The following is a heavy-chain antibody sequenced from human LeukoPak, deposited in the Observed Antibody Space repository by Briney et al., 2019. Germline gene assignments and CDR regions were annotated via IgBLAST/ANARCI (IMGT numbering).Heavy chain of an antibody. CDR3: ARWDYYDSRTFDI. J-gene: IGHJ3*02. CDR2: ISIYNGKI. Sequence: ATVKVSCKASGYTFTSYGISWVRQAPGQGLEWMGWISIYNGKINYAQKFQGRVTMTTDTSTSTAYMELRSLRSDDTAVYYCARWDYYDSRTFDIWGQGTMVTVS. D-gene: IGHD3-22*01. CDR1: GYTFTSYG. V-gene: IGHV1-18*01.